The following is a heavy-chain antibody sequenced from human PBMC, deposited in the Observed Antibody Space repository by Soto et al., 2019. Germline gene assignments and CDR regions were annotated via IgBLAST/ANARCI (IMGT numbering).Heavy chain of an antibody. CDR3: ASVFSDSRSVFDS. CDR2: IYYSGST. J-gene: IGHJ5*01. D-gene: IGHD6-13*01. CDR1: GGSISSGGYY. V-gene: IGHV4-31*03. Sequence: PSETLSLTCTVSGGSISSGGYYWSWIRQHPGKGLEWIGYIYYSGSTYYNPSLKSRVTISVDTSKNQFSLKLSSVTAADTAVYYCASVFSDSRSVFDSGVQGTLVTVST.